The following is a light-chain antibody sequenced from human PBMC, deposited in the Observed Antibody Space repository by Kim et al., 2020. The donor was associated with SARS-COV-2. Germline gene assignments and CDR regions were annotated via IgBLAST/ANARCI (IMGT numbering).Light chain of an antibody. CDR1: QSVSSN. Sequence: EIVMTQSPATLSVSPGERATLSCRASQSVSSNLAWYQQKLGQAPRLLIYGASTRATGIPARFSGSGSGTEFTLTISSLQSEDFAVYYCQKYNNWPPFMYTFGQGTKLEIK. V-gene: IGKV3-15*01. CDR2: GAS. J-gene: IGKJ2*01. CDR3: QKYNNWPPFMYT.